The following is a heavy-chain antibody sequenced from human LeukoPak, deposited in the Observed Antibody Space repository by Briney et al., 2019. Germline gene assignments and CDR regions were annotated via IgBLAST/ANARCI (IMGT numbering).Heavy chain of an antibody. J-gene: IGHJ5*02. CDR3: ARLDYDFWSGSARWFDP. CDR1: GGSISSSSYY. V-gene: IGHV4-39*01. Sequence: SETLSLTCAVSGGSISSSSYYWGWIRQPPGKGLEWIGSIYYSGSTYYNPSLKSRVTISVDTSKNQFSLKLSSVTAADTAVYYCARLDYDFWSGSARWFDPWGQGTLVTVPS. D-gene: IGHD3-3*01. CDR2: IYYSGST.